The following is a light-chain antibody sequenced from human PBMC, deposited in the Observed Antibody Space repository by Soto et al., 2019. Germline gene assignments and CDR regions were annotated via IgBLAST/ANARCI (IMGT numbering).Light chain of an antibody. Sequence: QSVLTQPASVSGSPGQSITISCTGTSSDVDGYNYVSWYQQHPGKAPKLMIYDVNNRPSGVSNRFSGSKSGNTASLTISGLQAEDEADYYCSSYTSSSTYVFGTGT. CDR3: SSYTSSSTYV. V-gene: IGLV2-14*01. J-gene: IGLJ1*01. CDR1: SSDVDGYNY. CDR2: DVN.